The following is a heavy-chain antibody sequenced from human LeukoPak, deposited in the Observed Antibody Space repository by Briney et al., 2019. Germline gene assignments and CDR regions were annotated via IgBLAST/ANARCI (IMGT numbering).Heavy chain of an antibody. CDR2: ISSNGGST. V-gene: IGHV3-64*01. Sequence: GGSLRLSCAASGFTFSNAAMHWVRQPPGRGLEYMSGISSNGGSTYYARSVKGRFSISRDNSKNTLFLQMGSLRAEDMAVYYCARHRDYDSFFYYYYRDVWGKGTTVTVSS. J-gene: IGHJ6*03. CDR3: ARHRDYDSFFYYYYRDV. CDR1: GFTFSNAA. D-gene: IGHD3-16*01.